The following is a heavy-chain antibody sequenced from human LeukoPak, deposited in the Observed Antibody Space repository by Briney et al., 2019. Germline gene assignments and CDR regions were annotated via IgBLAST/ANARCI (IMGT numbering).Heavy chain of an antibody. V-gene: IGHV4-38-2*02. CDR1: GYSISSGYY. D-gene: IGHD1-26*01. CDR3: ARDLSLVGATDY. J-gene: IGHJ4*02. CDR2: IYHSGST. Sequence: SETLSLTCTVSGYSISSGYYWGWIRQPPGKGLEWIGSIYHSGSTYYNPSLKSRVTISVDTSKNQFSLKLSSVTAADTAVYYCARDLSLVGATDYWGQGTLVTVSS.